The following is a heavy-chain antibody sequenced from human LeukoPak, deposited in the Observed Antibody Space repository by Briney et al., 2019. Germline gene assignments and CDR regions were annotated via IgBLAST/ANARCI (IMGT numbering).Heavy chain of an antibody. CDR3: ARMRRITMIVVVSAPMDV. CDR2: ISAYNGNT. J-gene: IGHJ6*02. D-gene: IGHD3-22*01. Sequence: ASVKVSCKASGYTFTSYGISWVRQAPGQGLEWMGWISAYNGNTNYAQKLQGRVTMTTDTSTSTAYMELRSLRSDDTAVYYCARMRRITMIVVVSAPMDVWCQGTTVTVSS. V-gene: IGHV1-18*01. CDR1: GYTFTSYG.